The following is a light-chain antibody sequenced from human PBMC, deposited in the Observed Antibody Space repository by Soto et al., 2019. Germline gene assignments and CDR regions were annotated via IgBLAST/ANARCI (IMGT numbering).Light chain of an antibody. CDR1: QSVSSSY. V-gene: IGKV3-20*01. CDR2: GAS. CDR3: QQHDSSPWT. J-gene: IGKJ1*01. Sequence: EIVLTQSPSTLSLSPGERATLSCRASQSVSSSYLAWYQQKPGQASRLLIYGASSRPTGIPDRFSGSGSGTDFALTIGRLEREDFAVYFCQQHDSSPWTFGQGTKVEIK.